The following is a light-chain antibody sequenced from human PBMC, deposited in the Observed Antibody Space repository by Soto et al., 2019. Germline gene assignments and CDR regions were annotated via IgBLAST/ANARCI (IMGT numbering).Light chain of an antibody. CDR1: NSNIGAGYD. Sequence: QSVLTQPPSVSGAPGQRVTISCTGSNSNIGAGYDVHWYQRLPGTAPKVLIYSNNNRPSGVPDRFSGSKSGTSASLAITGLQAEDEADYYCQSYDSSLSGSYVFGTGTKVTVL. J-gene: IGLJ1*01. CDR3: QSYDSSLSGSYV. CDR2: SNN. V-gene: IGLV1-40*01.